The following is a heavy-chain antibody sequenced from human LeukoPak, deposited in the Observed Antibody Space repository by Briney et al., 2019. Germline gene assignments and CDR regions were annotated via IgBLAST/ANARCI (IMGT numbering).Heavy chain of an antibody. CDR1: VGSFSGYY. Sequence: SETLSLTCAVYVGSFSGYYWSWFRQPPGKGLEWIGEINHSGTINYNPSLKSRMIISVDTSKNQFSLKLTSVTAADTAIYYCARRLERWDPVRGDAFDIWDQGALVTV. V-gene: IGHV4-34*01. CDR3: ARRLERWDPVRGDAFDI. D-gene: IGHD3-3*01. CDR2: INHSGTI. J-gene: IGHJ3*02.